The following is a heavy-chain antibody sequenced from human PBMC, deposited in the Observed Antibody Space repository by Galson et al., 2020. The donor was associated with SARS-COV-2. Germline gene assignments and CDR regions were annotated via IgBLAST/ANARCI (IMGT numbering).Heavy chain of an antibody. V-gene: IGHV3-11*03. D-gene: IGHD3-22*01. CDR3: AVNSYDDSTYPSRLDY. CDR1: GFTFSDSY. J-gene: IGHJ4*02. CDR2: ITTAGYT. Sequence: GESLKISCAASGFTFSDSYMSWIRQAPGKGLEWVSYITTAGYTKYADSVQGRFIISRDDATRSLFLHMNSLTADDTAVYYCAVNSYDDSTYPSRLDYWGQGILVTVSS.